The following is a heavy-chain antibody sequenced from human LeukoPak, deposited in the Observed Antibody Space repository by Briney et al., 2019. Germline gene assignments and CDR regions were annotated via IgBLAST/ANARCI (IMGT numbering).Heavy chain of an antibody. CDR2: TSYDGTNK. D-gene: IGHD3-10*01. CDR1: GFTFSSYS. CDR3: ARKSLWFKYYDC. Sequence: GGSLRLSCAASGFTFSSYSLNWVRQAPGKGLEWVAATSYDGTNKYYADSVKGRFTISRDNSNNTLYLQMNSLRPEDTAVYFCARKSLWFKYYDCWGQGMLVTVSS. J-gene: IGHJ4*02. V-gene: IGHV3-30*03.